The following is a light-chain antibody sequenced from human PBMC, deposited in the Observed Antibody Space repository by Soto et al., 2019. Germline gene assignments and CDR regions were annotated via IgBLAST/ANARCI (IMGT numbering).Light chain of an antibody. CDR2: DAS. V-gene: IGKV1-33*01. Sequence: DIQMTQSPSSLSASVGDRVTITCQASQDINNYLNWYQQKPGKAPKLLIYDASNLETGVPSRFSGSGSGTDFTFTISSLLAEDIATYYCQHYDNLRLTFGGGTKVEIK. CDR3: QHYDNLRLT. J-gene: IGKJ4*01. CDR1: QDINNY.